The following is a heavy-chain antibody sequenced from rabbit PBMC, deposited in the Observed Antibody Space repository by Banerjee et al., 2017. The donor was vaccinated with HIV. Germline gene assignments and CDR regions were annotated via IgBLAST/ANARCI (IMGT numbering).Heavy chain of an antibody. J-gene: IGHJ3*01. CDR2: IYAGSSGST. CDR1: GIDFSSYG. V-gene: IGHV1S45*01. D-gene: IGHD8-1*01. Sequence: QEQLVESGGGLVTLGGSLKLSCKASGIDFSSYGISWVRQAPGKGLEWIAYIYAGSSGSTYYASWAKGRFTISKTSSTTVTLQMTSLTAADTATYFCARAYAGSSYYQIFFTRLDLWGQGTLVTVS. CDR3: ARAYAGSSYYQIFFTRLDL.